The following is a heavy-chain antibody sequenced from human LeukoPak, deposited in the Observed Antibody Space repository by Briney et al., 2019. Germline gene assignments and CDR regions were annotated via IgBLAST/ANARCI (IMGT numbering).Heavy chain of an antibody. V-gene: IGHV3-21*01. D-gene: IGHD3-10*01. CDR1: GFTFSGYS. Sequence: GGSLRLSCAASGFTFSGYSMNWVRQAPGKGLEWVSSISSSSSYIYYADSVKGRFTISRDNAKNSLYLQMNSLRAEDTAVYYCARGYGSGSSPMDYWGQGTLVTVSS. CDR2: ISSSSSYI. J-gene: IGHJ4*02. CDR3: ARGYGSGSSPMDY.